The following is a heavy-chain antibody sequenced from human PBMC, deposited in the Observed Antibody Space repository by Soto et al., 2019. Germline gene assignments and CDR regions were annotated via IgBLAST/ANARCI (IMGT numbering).Heavy chain of an antibody. V-gene: IGHV1-69*13. CDR3: ARVLDVVVPAAALACDI. D-gene: IGHD2-2*01. J-gene: IGHJ3*02. CDR2: IIPIFGTA. Sequence: SVKVSCKASGGTFSSYAISWVRQAPGQGLEWMGGIIPIFGTANYAQKFQGRVTITADESTSTAYMELSSLRSEDTAVYYCARVLDVVVPAAALACDIWGNGNMVNVS. CDR1: GGTFSSYA.